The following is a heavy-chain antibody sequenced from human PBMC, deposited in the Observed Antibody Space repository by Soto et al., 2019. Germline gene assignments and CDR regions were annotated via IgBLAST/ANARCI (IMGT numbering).Heavy chain of an antibody. D-gene: IGHD6-13*01. CDR3: ARGEGDSCSWYFAY. V-gene: IGHV3-30-3*01. CDR1: GFTFSSYA. J-gene: IGHJ4*02. Sequence: QVQLVESGGGVVQPGRSLRLSCAASGFTFSSYAMHWVRQAPGKGLEWVAVISYDGSNKYYADSVKGRFTISRDNSKNTLYLQMTSLRAEAAAVYSCARGEGDSCSWYFAYWGQGTLVTVSS. CDR2: ISYDGSNK.